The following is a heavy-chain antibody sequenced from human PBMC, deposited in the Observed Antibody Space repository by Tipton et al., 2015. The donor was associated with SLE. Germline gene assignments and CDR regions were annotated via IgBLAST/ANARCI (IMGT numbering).Heavy chain of an antibody. D-gene: IGHD3-3*01. Sequence: SLRLSCAASGFSFTGYGMHWVRQAPGKGLEWVALIWKDGSNEHYEDSVKGRFTISRDNSKNTLYLQMNTLRAEDTAVYYCAKDYDFWEGFDYWGQGTLVTVSS. J-gene: IGHJ4*02. V-gene: IGHV3-30*02. CDR2: IWKDGSNE. CDR3: AKDYDFWEGFDY. CDR1: GFSFTGYG.